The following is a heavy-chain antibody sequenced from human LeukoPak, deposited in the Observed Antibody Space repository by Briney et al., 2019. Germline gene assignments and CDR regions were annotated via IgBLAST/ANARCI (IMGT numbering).Heavy chain of an antibody. J-gene: IGHJ6*02. V-gene: IGHV3-23*01. CDR2: ISGSGGST. CDR1: GSTFSSYA. D-gene: IGHD2-15*01. CDR3: AKRVVAATRPYYYGVDV. Sequence: GGSLRLSCAASGSTFSSYAMSWVRQAPGKGLEWVSAISGSGGSTYYADSVKGRFTISRDNSKNTLYLQMNSLRAEDTAVYYCAKRVVAATRPYYYGVDVWGLGTTVTVSS.